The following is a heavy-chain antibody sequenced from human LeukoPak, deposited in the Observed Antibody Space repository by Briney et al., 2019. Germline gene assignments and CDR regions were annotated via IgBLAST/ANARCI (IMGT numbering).Heavy chain of an antibody. Sequence: KTGGSLRLSCTASEFTFGDYAVNWFRQAPGKGLEWVGFIRSKAFGGTAEYAASVKGRFTISRDDSKSIAYLQMNSLKTEDTAVYYCTRDRMYHYASGSYCPDYWGQGTLVTVSS. CDR3: TRDRMYHYASGSYCPDY. D-gene: IGHD3-10*01. CDR1: EFTFGDYA. J-gene: IGHJ4*02. CDR2: IRSKAFGGTA. V-gene: IGHV3-49*05.